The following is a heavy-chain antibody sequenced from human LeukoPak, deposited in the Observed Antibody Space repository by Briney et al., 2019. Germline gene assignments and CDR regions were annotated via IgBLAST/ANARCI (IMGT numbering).Heavy chain of an antibody. V-gene: IGHV1-8*01. CDR3: VTLLSNAAFDY. J-gene: IGHJ4*02. D-gene: IGHD6-25*01. CDR1: GYTFTSYD. CDR2: MNPDSGNT. Sequence: ASVKVSCKASGYTFTSYDINWVRQATGQGPEWMGWMNPDSGNTGYAQKFQGRVTMTTDTSISTAYMELSRLRSDDTAVYYCVTLLSNAAFDYWGQGTLVTVSS.